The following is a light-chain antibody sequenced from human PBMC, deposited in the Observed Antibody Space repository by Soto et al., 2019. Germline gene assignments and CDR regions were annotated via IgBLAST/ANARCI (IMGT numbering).Light chain of an antibody. Sequence: EIVMTQSPATLSVSPGERATLSCRASQSVSGNLAWYQQKPGQAPRLLIYAASTRATGIPARFSGSGSGTEFTLTIYRLEPEDFAVYYCQQYGTSPWTFGQGTKVEIK. CDR3: QQYGTSPWT. CDR1: QSVSGN. V-gene: IGKV3-15*01. CDR2: AAS. J-gene: IGKJ1*01.